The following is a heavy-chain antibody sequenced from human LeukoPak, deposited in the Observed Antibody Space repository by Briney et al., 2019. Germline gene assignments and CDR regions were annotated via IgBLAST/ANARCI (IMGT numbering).Heavy chain of an antibody. CDR1: GGSISSHY. Sequence: SETLSLTCTVSGGSISSHYWSWIRQPPGKGLEWIGYIYYSGSTNYNPSLKSRVTISVDTSKNQFSLKLSSVTAADTAVYYCARVGTYYDFWSGYLDYWGQGILVTVSS. CDR3: ARVGTYYDFWSGYLDY. CDR2: IYYSGST. J-gene: IGHJ4*02. D-gene: IGHD3-3*01. V-gene: IGHV4-59*11.